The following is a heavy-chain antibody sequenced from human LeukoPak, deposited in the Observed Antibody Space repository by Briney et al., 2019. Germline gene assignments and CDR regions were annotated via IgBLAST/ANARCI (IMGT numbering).Heavy chain of an antibody. D-gene: IGHD6-19*01. V-gene: IGHV4-39*01. CDR1: GGSISSSSYY. Sequence: SETLSLTCTVSGGSISSSSYYWGWIRQPPGKGLEWIGSIYYSGSTYYNPSLKSRVTISVDTSKNQLSLKLSSVTAADTAVYYCATRIYSSGWYRVFDIWGQGTMVTVSS. CDR2: IYYSGST. CDR3: ATRIYSSGWYRVFDI. J-gene: IGHJ3*02.